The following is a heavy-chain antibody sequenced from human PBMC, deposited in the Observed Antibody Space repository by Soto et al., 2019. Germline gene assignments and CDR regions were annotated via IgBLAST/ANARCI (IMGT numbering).Heavy chain of an antibody. D-gene: IGHD3-16*01. CDR1: GYTFTSYA. Sequence: GASVKVSCKASGYTFTSYAMHWVRQAPGQRLEWMGWINAGNGNTKYSQKFQGRVTITRDTSASTAYMELSSLRSEDTAVYYCARNVKGLVWRYYYGMDVWGQGTTVTVS. CDR3: ARNVKGLVWRYYYGMDV. V-gene: IGHV1-3*01. CDR2: INAGNGNT. J-gene: IGHJ6*02.